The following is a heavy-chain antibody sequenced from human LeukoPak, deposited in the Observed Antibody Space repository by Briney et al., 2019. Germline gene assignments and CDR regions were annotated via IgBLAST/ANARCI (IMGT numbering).Heavy chain of an antibody. D-gene: IGHD2/OR15-2a*01. CDR3: ARRIPSRGGFDY. J-gene: IGHJ4*02. V-gene: IGHV4-59*01. Sequence: SETLSLTCTVSGGSISSYYWSWIRQPPGKGLEWIGYIYYSGSTNYNPSLKSRVTISVDTSKNQFSLKLSSVTAADTAVYYCARRIPSRGGFDYWGQGTLVTVSS. CDR1: GGSISSYY. CDR2: IYYSGST.